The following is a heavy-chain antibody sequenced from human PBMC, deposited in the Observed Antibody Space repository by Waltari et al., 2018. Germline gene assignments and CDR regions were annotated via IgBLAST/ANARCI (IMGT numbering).Heavy chain of an antibody. J-gene: IGHJ3*02. CDR3: ARVPPPYYYDSSGSHGAFDI. D-gene: IGHD3-22*01. V-gene: IGHV3-53*01. CDR2: IYSGGST. CDR1: GFTVSSNY. Sequence: EVQLVESGGGLIQPGGSLRLSCAASGFTVSSNYMSWVRQAPGKGLEWVSVIYSGGSTYYADSVKGRFTISRDNSKNTLYLQMNSLRAEDTAVYYCARVPPPYYYDSSGSHGAFDIWGQGTMVTVSS.